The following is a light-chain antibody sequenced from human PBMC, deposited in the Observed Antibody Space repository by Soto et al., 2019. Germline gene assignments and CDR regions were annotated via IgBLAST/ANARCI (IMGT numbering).Light chain of an antibody. CDR1: SSDVGVYDY. CDR3: SSYSISTAYL. J-gene: IGLJ1*01. CDR2: EVS. V-gene: IGLV2-14*01. Sequence: QSALTQPASVSGSPGQSITISCTGTSSDVGVYDYVSWYQLHPGKAPKLMVFEVSNRPSGVSYRFSGSKSGNTASLTISGLQAEDEADYFCSSYSISTAYLFGTGTKLNVL.